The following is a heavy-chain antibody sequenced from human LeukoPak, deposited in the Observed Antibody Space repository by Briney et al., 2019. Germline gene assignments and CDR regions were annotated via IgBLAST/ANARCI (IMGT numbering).Heavy chain of an antibody. CDR2: IYYSGST. J-gene: IGHJ4*02. CDR3: ARRSSLHFDY. V-gene: IGHV4-39*01. D-gene: IGHD6-13*01. Sequence: PSETLSLTCTVSGGSISSSSYYWGWIRQPPGKGLGWVGSIYYSGSTYYNPSLKSRVTISVDTSKNQFSLKLSSVTAADTAVYYCARRSSLHFDYWGQGTLVTVSS. CDR1: GGSISSSSYY.